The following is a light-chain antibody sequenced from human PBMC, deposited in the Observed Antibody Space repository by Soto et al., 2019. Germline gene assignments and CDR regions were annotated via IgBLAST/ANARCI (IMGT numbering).Light chain of an antibody. J-gene: IGKJ4*01. Sequence: DIPMTQSPSTMSASVGDRVTITCLASQTISVWLAWYQQHPGKAPKLLIYKASTLASGVPSRFSGSGSGTDFTLTISSLLPDDFANYYCQQYRTSPFTFGGGTKVDI. V-gene: IGKV1-5*03. CDR3: QQYRTSPFT. CDR2: KAS. CDR1: QTISVW.